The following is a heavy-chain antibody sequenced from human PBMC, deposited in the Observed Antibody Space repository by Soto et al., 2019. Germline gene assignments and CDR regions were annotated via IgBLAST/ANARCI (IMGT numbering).Heavy chain of an antibody. V-gene: IGHV4-31*03. CDR1: GGSITRGGYY. CDR2: IYNSGTT. CDR3: ARDPAP. Sequence: QVQLQESGPGLVKPSETLSLTCTVSGGSITRGGYYWSWIRQHPGKGLEWIGYIYNSGTTYYNPSLKSRVPISVDTSKNQFPLKLTSVPAGDRAVYSCARDPAPWGQGTLVTVSS. J-gene: IGHJ5*02.